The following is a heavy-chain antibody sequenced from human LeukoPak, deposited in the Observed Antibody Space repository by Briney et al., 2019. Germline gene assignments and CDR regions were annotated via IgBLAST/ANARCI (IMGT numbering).Heavy chain of an antibody. CDR3: ARDQGITGTTRLDY. D-gene: IGHD1-20*01. V-gene: IGHV3-23*01. Sequence: GGSLRLSCAASGFTSTNHAMSWVRQAPGKGLEWVSSISGGGGSTYYADSVKGRFTISRDNSKNTLYLQMNSLRAEDTAVYYCARDQGITGTTRLDYWGQGTLVTVSS. CDR1: GFTSTNHA. J-gene: IGHJ4*02. CDR2: ISGGGGST.